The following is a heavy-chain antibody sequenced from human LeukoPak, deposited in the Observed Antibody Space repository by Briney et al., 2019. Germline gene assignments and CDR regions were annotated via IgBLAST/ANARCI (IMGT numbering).Heavy chain of an antibody. D-gene: IGHD6-6*01. J-gene: IGHJ5*02. CDR1: GGSISSGAYY. CDR2: IYYSGST. V-gene: IGHV4-39*07. CDR3: AKDGVGWGSSLGFDP. Sequence: SETLSLTCTVSGGSISSGAYYWGWIRQPPGKGLEWIGAIYYSGSTYYNPSLKSRVTISVDTSKNQFSLKLSSVSAADTAVYYYAKDGVGWGSSLGFDPWGQGTLVTVSS.